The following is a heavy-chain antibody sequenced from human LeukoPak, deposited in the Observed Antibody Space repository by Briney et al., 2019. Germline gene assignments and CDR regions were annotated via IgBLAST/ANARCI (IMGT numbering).Heavy chain of an antibody. J-gene: IGHJ4*02. V-gene: IGHV3-7*01. D-gene: IGHD3-9*01. CDR3: ARLEDYDILTGFDY. CDR2: IKRDGSEK. Sequence: GGSLRLSCAASGFTFNSYWMSWVRQAPGKGLEWVANIKRDGSEKYYVDSVKGRFTISRDNAKNSLYLQMNSLRAEDTALYYCARLEDYDILTGFDYWGQGTLVTVSS. CDR1: GFTFNSYW.